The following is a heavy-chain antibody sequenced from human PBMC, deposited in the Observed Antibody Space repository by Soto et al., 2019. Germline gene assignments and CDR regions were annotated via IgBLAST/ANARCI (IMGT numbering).Heavy chain of an antibody. CDR3: AKSHEFGVVILYYFDY. V-gene: IGHV3-23*01. J-gene: IGHJ4*02. Sequence: GGSLRLSCAASGFTFSSYAMSWVRQAPGKGLEWVSAISGSGGSTYYADSVKGRFTISRDNSKNTLYLQMNSLRAEDTAVYYCAKSHEFGVVILYYFDYWGQGTLVTVSS. D-gene: IGHD3-3*01. CDR2: ISGSGGST. CDR1: GFTFSSYA.